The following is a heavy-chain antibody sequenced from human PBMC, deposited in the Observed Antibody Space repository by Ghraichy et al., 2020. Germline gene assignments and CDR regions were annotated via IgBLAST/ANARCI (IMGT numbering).Heavy chain of an antibody. Sequence: SETPSLTCTVSGGSVSSGSYYWSWIRQPPGKGLEWIGYIYYSGSTNYNPSLKSRVTISVDTSKNQFSLKLSSVTAADTAVYYCARAPDYYDSSGPLPDYWGQGTLVTVSS. CDR3: ARAPDYYDSSGPLPDY. V-gene: IGHV4-61*01. CDR2: IYYSGST. D-gene: IGHD3-22*01. CDR1: GGSVSSGSYY. J-gene: IGHJ4*02.